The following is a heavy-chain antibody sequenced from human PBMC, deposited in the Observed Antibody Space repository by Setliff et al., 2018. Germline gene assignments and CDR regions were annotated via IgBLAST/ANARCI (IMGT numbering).Heavy chain of an antibody. V-gene: IGHV1-18*01. J-gene: IGHJ4*02. CDR3: ARGQTLRHFDWPTAFDY. Sequence: ASVKVSCKASGYTFSHSGITWVRQAPGQGLEWMGWISVYTGNTNYAPKLQGRVTMTTDASTSTAYMELRGLTSDDTAVYYCARGQTLRHFDWPTAFDYWGLGTLVTVSS. CDR2: ISVYTGNT. D-gene: IGHD3-9*01. CDR1: GYTFSHSG.